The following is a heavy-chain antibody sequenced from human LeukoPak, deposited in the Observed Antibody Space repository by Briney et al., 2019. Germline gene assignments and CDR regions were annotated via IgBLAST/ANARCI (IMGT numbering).Heavy chain of an antibody. J-gene: IGHJ4*02. CDR3: ARAGYCSGGSCYTEF. D-gene: IGHD2-15*01. V-gene: IGHV4-59*01. CDR2: IYYSGST. Sequence: PSETLSLTCTVPGGSISSYYWSWIRPPPGKGREWIGDIYYSGSTNYNPSLKSRVTISVDTSKDQFSLKLSSVTAADTAVYYCARAGYCSGGSCYTEFWGQGTLVTVSS. CDR1: GGSISSYY.